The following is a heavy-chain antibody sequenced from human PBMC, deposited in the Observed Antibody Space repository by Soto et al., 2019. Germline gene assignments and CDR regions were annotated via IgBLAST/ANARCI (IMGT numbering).Heavy chain of an antibody. CDR1: GFTFSSYS. Sequence: EVQLVESGGGLVQPGGSLRLSCAASGFTFSSYSMNWVRQAPGKGLEWVSYISSSSSTIYYADSVKGRFTISRDNAKNSLYLQMNSLRDEDTAVYYCARVIRGGLTLYYYYYGMDVWGQGTTVTVSS. J-gene: IGHJ6*02. CDR2: ISSSSSTI. CDR3: ARVIRGGLTLYYYYYGMDV. V-gene: IGHV3-48*02. D-gene: IGHD3-16*01.